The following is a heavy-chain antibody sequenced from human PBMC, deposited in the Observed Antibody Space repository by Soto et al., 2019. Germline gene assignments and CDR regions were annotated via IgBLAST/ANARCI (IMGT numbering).Heavy chain of an antibody. CDR2: ISAYNGNT. CDR3: ARHLYLRAYDCWGGYYYYGMDF. V-gene: IGHV1-18*01. J-gene: IGHJ6*04. D-gene: IGHD3-3*01. CDR1: GYTFTSYG. Sequence: QVQLVQSGAEVKKPGASVKVSCKASGYTFTSYGIRCVRQAPEQGLEWMGWISAYNGNTNYAQKLQGRVTMTTDTSTSTAYMELGSLTSDDTAVYNCARHLYLRAYDCWGGYYYYGMDFCGRGTTVTVSS.